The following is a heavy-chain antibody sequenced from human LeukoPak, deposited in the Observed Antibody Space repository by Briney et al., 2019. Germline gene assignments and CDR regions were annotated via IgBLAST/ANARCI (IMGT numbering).Heavy chain of an antibody. CDR2: IRSKANSYAT. CDR1: GFTFSGSA. J-gene: IGHJ4*02. CDR3: TRPSYCSGGSCYNP. Sequence: GGSLRLSCAASGFTFSGSAMHWVRQASGKGLEWVGRIRSKANSYATAYAASVKGRFTISRDDSKNTAYLQMNSLKTEDTAVYYCTRPSYCSGGSCYNPWGQGTLVTVSS. V-gene: IGHV3-73*01. D-gene: IGHD2-15*01.